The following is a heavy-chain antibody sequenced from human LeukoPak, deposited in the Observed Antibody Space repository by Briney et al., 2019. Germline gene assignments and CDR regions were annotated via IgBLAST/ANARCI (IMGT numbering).Heavy chain of an antibody. Sequence: GASVKVSCKASGYTFTSYAMHWVRQAPGQRLEWMGWINAGNGNTKYSQKFQGRVTITRDTSASTVYMELSSLRSEDTAVYYCARDRDGSYLDYWGQGTLVTVSS. D-gene: IGHD5-24*01. V-gene: IGHV1-3*01. CDR3: ARDRDGSYLDY. J-gene: IGHJ4*02. CDR2: INAGNGNT. CDR1: GYTFTSYA.